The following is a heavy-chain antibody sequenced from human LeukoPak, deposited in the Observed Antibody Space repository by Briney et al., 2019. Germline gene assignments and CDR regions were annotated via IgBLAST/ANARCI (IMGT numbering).Heavy chain of an antibody. V-gene: IGHV3-23*01. Sequence: TGGSLRLSCAASGFTFSSYAMSWVRQAPGKGLEWVSAISGNGGSTYYADSVKGRFTISRDNSKNTLYLQMNSLRAEDTAVYYCAKVVVRGVTVYYFDYWGQGTLVTVSS. CDR2: ISGNGGST. J-gene: IGHJ4*02. CDR1: GFTFSSYA. D-gene: IGHD3-10*01. CDR3: AKVVVRGVTVYYFDY.